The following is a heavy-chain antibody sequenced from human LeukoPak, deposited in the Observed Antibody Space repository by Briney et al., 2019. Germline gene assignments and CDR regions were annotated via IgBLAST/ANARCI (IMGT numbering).Heavy chain of an antibody. Sequence: GGSLRLSCAASGFTFSSYWMSWVRQAPGKGLEWVANIKQDGSQKYYVDSVKGRFTISRDNAKSSLYLQMNSLRDEDTAIYYCTKVTSTGSCYQSDYWGQGTLVTVSS. J-gene: IGHJ4*02. CDR2: IKQDGSQK. CDR1: GFTFSSYW. D-gene: IGHD2-15*01. V-gene: IGHV3-7*05. CDR3: TKVTSTGSCYQSDY.